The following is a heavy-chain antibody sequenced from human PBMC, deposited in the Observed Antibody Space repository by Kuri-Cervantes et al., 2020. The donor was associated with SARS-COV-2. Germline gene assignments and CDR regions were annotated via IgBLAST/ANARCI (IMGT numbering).Heavy chain of an antibody. CDR1: GFTFSNYW. D-gene: IGHD1-26*01. CDR3: ARAFLRGGSDY. Sequence: GESLKISCAASGFTFSNYWMHWVRQAPGKGLVWVSRTNTDGSSTSYADSVEGRFTISGDSAKNTLYLQMNSLRAEDTAVYYCARAFLRGGSDYWGQGTLVTVSS. CDR2: TNTDGSST. J-gene: IGHJ4*02. V-gene: IGHV3-74*01.